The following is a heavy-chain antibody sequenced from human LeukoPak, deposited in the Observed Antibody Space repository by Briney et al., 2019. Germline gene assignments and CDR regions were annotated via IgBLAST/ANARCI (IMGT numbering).Heavy chain of an antibody. D-gene: IGHD5-24*01. Sequence: ASVKVSCKASGYTFTSYGISWVRQAPGQGLEWMGRIIPIFGTANYAQKFQGKVTITTDESTSTAYMELSSLRSEDTAVYYCATGTATIFPESDYWGQGTLVTVSS. CDR3: ATGTATIFPESDY. CDR1: GYTFTSYG. V-gene: IGHV1-69*05. CDR2: IIPIFGTA. J-gene: IGHJ4*02.